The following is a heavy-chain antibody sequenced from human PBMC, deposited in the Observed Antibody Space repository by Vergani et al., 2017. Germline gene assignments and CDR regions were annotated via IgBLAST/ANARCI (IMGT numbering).Heavy chain of an antibody. J-gene: IGHJ4*02. CDR3: ARELIVPGGWFGELLRVFDY. D-gene: IGHD3-10*01. Sequence: QLQLQESGPGLVKPSETLSLTCTVSGGSISSGGYYWSWIRQPPGKGLEWIGEINHSGSTNYNPSLKSRVTISVDTSKNQFSLKLSSVTAADTAVYYCARELIVPGGWFGELLRVFDYWGQGTLVTVSS. CDR2: INHSGST. CDR1: GGSISSGGYY. V-gene: IGHV4-39*07.